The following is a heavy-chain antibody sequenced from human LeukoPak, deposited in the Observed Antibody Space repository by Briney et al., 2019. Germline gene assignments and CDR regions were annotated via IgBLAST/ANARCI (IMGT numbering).Heavy chain of an antibody. CDR1: GYTFINYA. J-gene: IGHJ6*02. CDR2: INPNSGGT. Sequence: ASVKVSCKASGYTFINYAINWGRQAPGQGLEWMGWINPNSGGTNYAQKFRGRVTMTRDTSISTAYMELSRLRSEDTAVYYCARGLALRGVDVWGQGTTVTVSS. D-gene: IGHD5-12*01. V-gene: IGHV1-2*02. CDR3: ARGLALRGVDV.